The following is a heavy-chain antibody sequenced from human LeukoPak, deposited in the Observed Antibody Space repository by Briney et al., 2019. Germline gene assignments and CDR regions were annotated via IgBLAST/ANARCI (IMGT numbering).Heavy chain of an antibody. CDR3: ARAGYYDFWSGYFDYYYYMDV. CDR1: GYTFTSYG. CDR2: ISAYNGNT. D-gene: IGHD3-3*01. J-gene: IGHJ6*03. Sequence: GASVKVSCKASGYTFTSYGISWVRQAPGQGLEWMGWISAYNGNTNYAQKLQGRVTMTTDTSTSTAYMELRSLRSDDTAVYYCARAGYYDFWSGYFDYYYYMDVWGKGTTVTVSS. V-gene: IGHV1-18*01.